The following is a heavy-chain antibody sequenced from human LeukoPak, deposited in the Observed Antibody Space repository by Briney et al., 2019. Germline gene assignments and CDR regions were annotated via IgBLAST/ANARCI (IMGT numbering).Heavy chain of an antibody. D-gene: IGHD3-3*01. CDR1: GYSFTSYW. J-gene: IGHJ3*02. Sequence: PGESLKISCKGSGYSFTSYWIGWVRQMPGKGLEWMGIIYPGDSDTRYSPSFQGQVTTSADKSISTAYLQWSSLKASDTAMYYCARPGSTYYDFWSGKLDAFDIWGQGTMVTVSS. V-gene: IGHV5-51*01. CDR3: ARPGSTYYDFWSGKLDAFDI. CDR2: IYPGDSDT.